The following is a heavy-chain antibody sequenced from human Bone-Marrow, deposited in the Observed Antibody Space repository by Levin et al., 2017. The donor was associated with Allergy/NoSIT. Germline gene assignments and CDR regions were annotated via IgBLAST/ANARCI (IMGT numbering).Heavy chain of an antibody. D-gene: IGHD6-13*01. CDR3: ARVWSIAAAGNYYYMDV. CDR1: GGTFSSYA. Sequence: SVKVSCKASGGTFSSYAISWVRQAPGQGLEWMGGIIPIFGTANYAQKFQGRVTITADKSTSTAYMELSSLRSEDTAVYYCARVWSIAAAGNYYYMDVWGKGTTVTVSS. V-gene: IGHV1-69*06. J-gene: IGHJ6*03. CDR2: IIPIFGTA.